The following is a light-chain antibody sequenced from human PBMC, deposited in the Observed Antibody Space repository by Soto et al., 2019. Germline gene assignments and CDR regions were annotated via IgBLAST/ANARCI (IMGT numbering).Light chain of an antibody. CDR2: DVS. CDR3: SSYTSSSTRA. V-gene: IGLV2-14*01. CDR1: SSYVGGYNY. Sequence: QSALTQPASVSGSPGQSITISCTGTSSYVGGYNYVSWYQQHPGKAPKLMIYDVSNRPSGVSNRFSGSKSGNTASLTISGLQAEDEADYYCSSYTSSSTRAFGGGTKVTVL. J-gene: IGLJ2*01.